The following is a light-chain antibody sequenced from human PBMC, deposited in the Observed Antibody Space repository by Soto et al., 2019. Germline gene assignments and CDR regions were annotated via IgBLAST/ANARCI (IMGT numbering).Light chain of an antibody. J-gene: IGKJ1*01. CDR1: QSVSSSF. CDR3: QQYVSSPWA. Sequence: EIVLAQSPGTLSLSPGDSATLSCRASQSVSSSFLAWYQQKAGQAPRLLIYGASRRATGIPDRFSGSGSGTDFTLTISRLEPEDFAVYYCQQYVSSPWAFGQGTKVEI. V-gene: IGKV3-20*01. CDR2: GAS.